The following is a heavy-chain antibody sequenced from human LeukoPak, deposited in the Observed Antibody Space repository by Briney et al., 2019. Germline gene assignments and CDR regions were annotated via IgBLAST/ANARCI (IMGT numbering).Heavy chain of an antibody. CDR1: GGSISIYH. J-gene: IGHJ1*01. D-gene: IGHD6-19*01. CDR3: ARYGSTWNGYFQH. CDR2: IYYSGGT. V-gene: IGHV4-59*08. Sequence: SSETLSLTCSVSGGSISIYHWTWIRQTPEKGLEWIGYIYYSGGTYYNPSLKSRVTISVDTFKNQFSLKLTSVTAADTAVYYCARYGSTWNGYFQHWGPGTLVTVSS.